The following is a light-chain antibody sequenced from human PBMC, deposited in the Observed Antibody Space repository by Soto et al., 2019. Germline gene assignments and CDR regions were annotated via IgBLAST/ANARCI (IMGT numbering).Light chain of an antibody. CDR3: QSYDSSLSGSYV. V-gene: IGLV1-40*01. CDR2: GNS. CDR1: SSNIGAGYD. J-gene: IGLJ1*01. Sequence: QSVLTQAPSVSGAPGERGTISCTGSSSNIGAGYDVQWYQQRPGTAPKLLIYGNSNRPSGVPDRFSGSKSGTSASLAITGLQAEDEADYYCQSYDSSLSGSYVFGTGTKVTVL.